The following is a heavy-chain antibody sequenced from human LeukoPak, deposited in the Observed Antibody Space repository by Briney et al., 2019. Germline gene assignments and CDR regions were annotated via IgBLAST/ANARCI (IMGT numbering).Heavy chain of an antibody. CDR3: ASSRSDIVVVPAAIGGY. Sequence: SETLSLTCAVYGGSFSGYYWSWIRQPPGKWLEWIGEINHSGSTNYNPSLKSRVTISVDTSKNQFSLKLSSVTAADTAVYYCASSRSDIVVVPAAIGGYWGQGTLVTVSS. J-gene: IGHJ4*02. CDR1: GGSFSGYY. D-gene: IGHD2-2*02. CDR2: INHSGST. V-gene: IGHV4-34*01.